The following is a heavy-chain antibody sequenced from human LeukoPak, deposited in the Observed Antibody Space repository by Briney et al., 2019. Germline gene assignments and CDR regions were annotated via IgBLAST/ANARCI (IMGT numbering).Heavy chain of an antibody. CDR3: ARQTGSGLFLLP. Sequence: SETLSLTCAVYGGSFSGYYWSWLRQPPGKGLEWIGSIYYTGNTYYNASVKSQVSISIDTSKNQFSLRLTPVTAADTAVYFCARQTGSGLFLLPGGQGTLVTVSS. V-gene: IGHV4-34*01. CDR1: GGSFSGYY. D-gene: IGHD3/OR15-3a*01. CDR2: IYYTGNT. J-gene: IGHJ4*02.